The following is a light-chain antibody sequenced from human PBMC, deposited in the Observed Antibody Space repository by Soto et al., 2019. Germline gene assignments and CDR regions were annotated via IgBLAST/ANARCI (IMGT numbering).Light chain of an antibody. J-gene: IGLJ3*02. V-gene: IGLV3-1*01. CDR1: KLGDKY. Sequence: SYELTQPPSVSVSPGQTASNTCSGDKLGDKYACWYQQKPGQSPVLVIYQDSKRPSGIPERFSGSNSGNTATLTISGTQAMDEADYYCQAWDSSTNWVFGGGTKVTVL. CDR2: QDS. CDR3: QAWDSSTNWV.